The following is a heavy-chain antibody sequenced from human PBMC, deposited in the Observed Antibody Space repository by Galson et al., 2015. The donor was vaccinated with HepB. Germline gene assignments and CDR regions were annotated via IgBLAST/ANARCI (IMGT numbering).Heavy chain of an antibody. J-gene: IGHJ4*02. D-gene: IGHD2-8*01. V-gene: IGHV3-21*01. CDR3: ARDPGGVYPEAFDY. Sequence: SLRLSCAASGFTFSSYSMNWVRQAPGKGLEWVSSISSSSSYIYYADSVKGRFTISRDNAKNSLYLQMNSLRAEDTAVYYCARDPGGVYPEAFDYWGQGTLVAVSS. CDR1: GFTFSSYS. CDR2: ISSSSSYI.